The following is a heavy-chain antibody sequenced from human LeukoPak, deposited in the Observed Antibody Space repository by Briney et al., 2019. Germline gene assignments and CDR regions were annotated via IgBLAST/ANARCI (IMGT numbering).Heavy chain of an antibody. CDR1: GYSFSSYW. CDR3: ARHYRGYSYNLDY. V-gene: IGHV5-51*01. Sequence: GESLKISCKGSGYSFSSYWIVWVRQEPGKGLEWMGVIYPGDSDTKYNPSFQGRVTMSADKSISTAYLQWSSLKASDTAMYYCARHYRGYSYNLDYWGQGTLVTSPQ. D-gene: IGHD5-18*01. J-gene: IGHJ4*02. CDR2: IYPGDSDT.